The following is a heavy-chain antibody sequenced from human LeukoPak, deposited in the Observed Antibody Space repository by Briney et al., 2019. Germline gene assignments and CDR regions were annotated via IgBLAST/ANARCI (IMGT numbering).Heavy chain of an antibody. J-gene: IGHJ4*02. D-gene: IGHD3-22*01. Sequence: GASVKVSCKASGYTFTSYAMNWVRQAPGQGLEWMGWINTNTGNPTYAQGSTGRFVFSLDTSVSTAYLQISSLKAEDTAVYYCAREGINYYDSSGSRPPYYFDYWGQGTLVTVSS. V-gene: IGHV7-4-1*02. CDR3: AREGINYYDSSGSRPPYYFDY. CDR2: INTNTGNP. CDR1: GYTFTSYA.